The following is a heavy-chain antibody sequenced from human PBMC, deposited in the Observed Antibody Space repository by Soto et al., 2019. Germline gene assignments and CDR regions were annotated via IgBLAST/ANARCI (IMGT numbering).Heavy chain of an antibody. CDR3: AKDGYSITRNKPLDY. J-gene: IGHJ4*02. CDR1: RLTFCRYA. CDR2: ISVSGGST. V-gene: IGHV3-23*01. Sequence: PGGSLRLSCAASRLTFCRYAMCWVRQAPGKGLEWVASISVSGGSTYYADSVKGRFTISRDNSKNTLHLQMNSLRAEDTAVYYCAKDGYSITRNKPLDYWGQGTLVTVSS. D-gene: IGHD2-2*01.